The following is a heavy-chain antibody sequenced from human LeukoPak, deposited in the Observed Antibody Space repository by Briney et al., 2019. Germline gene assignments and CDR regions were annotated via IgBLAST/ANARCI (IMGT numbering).Heavy chain of an antibody. CDR2: ISSSGSTI. CDR3: AKDDGGSYYIYYYYMDV. D-gene: IGHD1-26*01. V-gene: IGHV3-48*03. CDR1: GFTFSSYE. J-gene: IGHJ6*03. Sequence: GGSLRLSCATSGFTFSSYEMNWVRQAPGKGLEWVSYISSSGSTIYYADSVKGRFTISRDNAKNSLYLQMNSLRAEDTAVYYCAKDDGGSYYIYYYYMDVWGKGTTVTISS.